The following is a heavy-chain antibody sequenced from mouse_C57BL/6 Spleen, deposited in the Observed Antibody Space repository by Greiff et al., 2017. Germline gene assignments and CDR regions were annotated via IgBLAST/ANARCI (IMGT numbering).Heavy chain of an antibody. CDR1: GYTFTEYT. J-gene: IGHJ2*01. Sequence: QVQLKESGAELVKPGASVKLSCKASGYTFTEYTIHWVKQRSGQGLARIGWFYPGRGSIHYNEKFKDKATLTADKSSSTVYMVLSRLTSEDSAVFFCARHGPYGSSSGFDYWGQGTTLTVSS. V-gene: IGHV1-62-2*01. CDR3: ARHGPYGSSSGFDY. CDR2: FYPGRGSI. D-gene: IGHD1-1*01.